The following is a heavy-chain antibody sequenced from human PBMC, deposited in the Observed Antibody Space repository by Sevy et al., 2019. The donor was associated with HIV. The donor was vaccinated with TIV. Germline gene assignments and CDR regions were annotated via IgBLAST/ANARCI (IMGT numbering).Heavy chain of an antibody. CDR2: IKSKTDGGTT. D-gene: IGHD4-17*01. J-gene: IGHJ4*02. V-gene: IGHV3-15*01. Sequence: GESLKISCAASGFTFSNAWMSWVRQAPGKGLEWVGRIKSKTDGGTTDYAAPVKGRFTISTDDSKNTLYLQMNSLKTEDTAVYYCTTDPLATVTTGQHDYWGQGTLVTVSS. CDR3: TTDPLATVTTGQHDY. CDR1: GFTFSNAW.